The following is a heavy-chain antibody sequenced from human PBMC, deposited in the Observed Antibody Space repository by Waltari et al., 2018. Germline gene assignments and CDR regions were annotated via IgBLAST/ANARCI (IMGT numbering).Heavy chain of an antibody. CDR2: INSGGGST. CDR1: GFTFSSYA. J-gene: IGHJ2*01. Sequence: EEHLVETGGGLVQPGGSLRLSCAASGFTFSSYAMPWVRQAPGKGLEWISAINSGGGSTYYADSVKGRFTISRDNSKNTLSLQMNSLRAEDTAVYYCAKAAPGDWYFDLWGPGTPITISS. CDR3: AKAAPGDWYFDL. V-gene: IGHV3-23*04.